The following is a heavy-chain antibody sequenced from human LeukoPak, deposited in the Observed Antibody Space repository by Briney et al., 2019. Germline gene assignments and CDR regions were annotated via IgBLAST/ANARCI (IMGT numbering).Heavy chain of an antibody. Sequence: ASVKVSCKASGGTFSSYAISWVRQAPGQGLEWMGRIIPILGIANYAQKFQGRVTITADKSTSTAYMELRSLRSDDTAVYYCARDVRESYYDFWSGYYRYFDYWGQGTLVTVSS. D-gene: IGHD3-3*01. CDR1: GGTFSSYA. CDR3: ARDVRESYYDFWSGYYRYFDY. J-gene: IGHJ4*02. CDR2: IIPILGIA. V-gene: IGHV1-69*04.